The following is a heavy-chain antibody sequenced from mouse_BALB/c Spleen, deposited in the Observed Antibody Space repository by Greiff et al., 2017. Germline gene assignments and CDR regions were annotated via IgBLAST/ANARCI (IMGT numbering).Heavy chain of an antibody. D-gene: IGHD2-1*01. CDR1: GFSLTSYG. V-gene: IGHV2-9*02. Sequence: VKLMESGPGLVAPSQSLSITCTVSGFSLTSYGVHWVRQPPGKGLEWLGVIWAGGSTNYNSALMSRLSISKDNSKSQVFLKMNSLQTDDTAMYYCARDDPLLDAMDYWGQGTSVTVSS. CDR2: IWAGGST. CDR3: ARDDPLLDAMDY. J-gene: IGHJ4*01.